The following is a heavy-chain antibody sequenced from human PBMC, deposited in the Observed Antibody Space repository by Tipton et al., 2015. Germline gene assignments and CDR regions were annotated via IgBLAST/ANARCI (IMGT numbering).Heavy chain of an antibody. CDR2: IYYTGST. D-gene: IGHD3-16*01. CDR3: ARDLRGDYYGMDV. CDR1: GGSVSSYY. V-gene: IGHV4-59*02. Sequence: LRLSCTVSGGSVSSYYWSWIRRPPGKGLEWIGYIYYTGSTNYNPSLKSRVTMSIDTSKNQLALKLTSVTAADTAVYYCARDLRGDYYGMDVWGQGTTVTVSS. J-gene: IGHJ6*02.